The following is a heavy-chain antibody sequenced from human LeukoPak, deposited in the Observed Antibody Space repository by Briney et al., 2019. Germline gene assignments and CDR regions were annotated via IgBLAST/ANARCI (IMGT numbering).Heavy chain of an antibody. D-gene: IGHD3-22*01. Sequence: PGGSLRLSCAASGFTFDDYGMSWVRQAPGKGLEWVSGINWNGGSTYYADSVKGRFTISRDNSKNTLYLQMNSLRAEDTAVYYCAKDDSIVDDAFDIWGQGTMVTVSS. CDR2: INWNGGST. CDR3: AKDDSIVDDAFDI. V-gene: IGHV3-20*04. J-gene: IGHJ3*02. CDR1: GFTFDDYG.